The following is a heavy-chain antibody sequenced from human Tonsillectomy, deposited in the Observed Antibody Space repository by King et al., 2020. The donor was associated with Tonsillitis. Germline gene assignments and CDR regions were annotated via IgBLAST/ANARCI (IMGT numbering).Heavy chain of an antibody. CDR2: INHSGST. J-gene: IGHJ3*02. V-gene: IGHV4-34*01. CDR3: AREDGSGGVFDI. D-gene: IGHD3-10*01. CDR1: GGSFNDYY. Sequence: VQLQQWGAGLLKPSETLSLTCAVYGGSFNDYYWTWIRQPPGKGLEWIGEINHSGSTNYNPSLKSRVTMSVDTSKNQFSLKLNSVTAADTAVYYCAREDGSGGVFDIWGQGTMVTVSS.